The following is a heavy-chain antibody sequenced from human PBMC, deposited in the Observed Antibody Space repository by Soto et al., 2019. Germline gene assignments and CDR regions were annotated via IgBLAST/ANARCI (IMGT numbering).Heavy chain of an antibody. D-gene: IGHD3-10*01. J-gene: IGHJ4*02. Sequence: SETLSLSCAVSGVSLTSGNWWTWVRQSPQRGLEYIGEIFHDGTANYYPSFERRVAMSVDTSRNQFSLKLTSVTAADTAVYFCARLVYDTRLNYMYFDFWGPGTLVTVSS. V-gene: IGHV4-4*02. CDR3: ARLVYDTRLNYMYFDF. CDR1: GVSLTSGNW. CDR2: IFHDGTA.